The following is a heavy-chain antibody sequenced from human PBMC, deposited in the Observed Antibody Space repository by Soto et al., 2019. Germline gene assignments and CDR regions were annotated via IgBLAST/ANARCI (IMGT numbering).Heavy chain of an antibody. D-gene: IGHD2-2*02. CDR3: ARGLGYCSGTGCYKPFDY. CDR1: GFTVSSNY. Sequence: PGGSLRLSCAASGFTVSSNYMNWVRQAPGKGLEWVSLIYSGGSTYYADSVKGRFIISRDNPKNTLYLQMNSLRAEDTAVYYCARGLGYCSGTGCYKPFDYWGQGTLVTVSS. V-gene: IGHV3-66*01. J-gene: IGHJ4*02. CDR2: IYSGGST.